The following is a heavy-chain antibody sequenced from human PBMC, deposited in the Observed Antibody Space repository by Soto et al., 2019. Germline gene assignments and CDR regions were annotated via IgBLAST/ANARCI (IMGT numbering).Heavy chain of an antibody. CDR2: INPSGGST. D-gene: IGHD6-19*01. CDR1: GFTFTSNY. J-gene: IGHJ6*02. V-gene: IGHV1-46*01. CDR3: ARDRGTVTGILSYYGMDV. Sequence: ASVKVSCKASGFTFTSNYMHWVRQAPGQGLEWMGIINPSGGSTYYAQKFQGRVTMTRDTSTSTVYMELSSLRSEDTAVYYCARDRGTVTGILSYYGMDVWGQGTTVTV.